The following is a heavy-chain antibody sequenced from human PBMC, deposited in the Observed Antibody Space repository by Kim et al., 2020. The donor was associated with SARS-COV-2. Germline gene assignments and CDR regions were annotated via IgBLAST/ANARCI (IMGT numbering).Heavy chain of an antibody. D-gene: IGHD1-26*01. Sequence: YNPYLKRRVTIYVETSKNQFSLKLNSVPAADTAVYYCARHQPIYSGSYMDLWGQGTTVPVSS. CDR3: ARHQPIYSGSYMDL. V-gene: IGHV4-39*01. J-gene: IGHJ6*03.